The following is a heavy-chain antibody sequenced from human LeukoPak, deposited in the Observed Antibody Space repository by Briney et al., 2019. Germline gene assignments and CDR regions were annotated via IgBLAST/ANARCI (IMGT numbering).Heavy chain of an antibody. D-gene: IGHD6-13*01. Sequence: GGSLRLSCAASGFTFSSYAFHWVRQAPGEGLEWVAVLSYDGINKYYADSAKGRFTISRDNAKNTLLLQMSSLRAEDTAVYYCARDAALLSAAGTGASVDYWGQGTLVTVSS. J-gene: IGHJ4*02. CDR2: LSYDGINK. CDR1: GFTFSSYA. CDR3: ARDAALLSAAGTGASVDY. V-gene: IGHV3-30-3*01.